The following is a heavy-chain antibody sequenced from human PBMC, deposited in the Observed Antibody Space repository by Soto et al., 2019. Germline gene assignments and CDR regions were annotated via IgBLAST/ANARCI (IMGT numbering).Heavy chain of an antibody. Sequence: GGSLRLSCAASGFTFSSYAMSWVRQAPGKGLEWVSAISGSGGSTYYADSVKGRFTISRDNSKNTLYLQMNSLRAEDTAVYYCAKDLGDYVWGSYRDAFDIWGQGTMVTVSS. J-gene: IGHJ3*02. V-gene: IGHV3-23*01. CDR1: GFTFSSYA. CDR3: AKDLGDYVWGSYRDAFDI. D-gene: IGHD3-16*02. CDR2: ISGSGGST.